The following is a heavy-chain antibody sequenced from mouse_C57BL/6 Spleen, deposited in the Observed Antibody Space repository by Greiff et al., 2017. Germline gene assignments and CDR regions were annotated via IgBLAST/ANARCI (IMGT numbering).Heavy chain of an antibody. CDR2: IWSDGST. J-gene: IGHJ4*01. CDR1: GFSLTSYG. CDR3: ARHEGYYPFYAMDC. V-gene: IGHV2-6-1*01. D-gene: IGHD2-3*01. Sequence: VKLMESGPGLVAPSQSLSITCTVSGFSLTSYGVHWVRQPPGKGLEWLVVIWSDGSTTYNSALKSRLSISKDNSKSQVFLKMNSLQTDDTAMYYCARHEGYYPFYAMDCWGQGTSVTVSS.